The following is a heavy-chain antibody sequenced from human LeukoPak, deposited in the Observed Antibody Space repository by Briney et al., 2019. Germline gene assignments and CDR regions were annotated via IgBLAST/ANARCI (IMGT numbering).Heavy chain of an antibody. CDR2: INPKSGGA. V-gene: IGHV1-2*02. CDR3: ARALRTDILTTDY. CDR1: GYTFIDYF. J-gene: IGHJ4*02. Sequence: ASVKVSCKASGYTFIDYFVHWVRQAPGQGLEWMGWINPKSGGANYAQNFQGRVSMTRDTSISAAYLEVSGLRSDDTAVYYCARALRTDILTTDYWGQGTLVTVCS. D-gene: IGHD3-9*01.